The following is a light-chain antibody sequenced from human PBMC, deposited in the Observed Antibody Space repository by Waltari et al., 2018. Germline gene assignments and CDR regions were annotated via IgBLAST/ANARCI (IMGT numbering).Light chain of an antibody. CDR1: STNNGSHS. V-gene: IGLV1-47*01. CDR2: MND. CDR3: AAWDDSLSGRVI. J-gene: IGLJ2*01. Sequence: QSVLTQPPSASGTPGQRVTIPWSGSSTNNGSHSVYCYQQLPGTAPILLIHMNDQRSSGVPDRCSGSKSGTSASLAISGLRSEDEADYYCAAWDDSLSGRVIFGGGTKLTVL.